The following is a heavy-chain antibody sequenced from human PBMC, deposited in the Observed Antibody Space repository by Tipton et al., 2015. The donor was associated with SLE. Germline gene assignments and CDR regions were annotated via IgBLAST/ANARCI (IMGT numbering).Heavy chain of an antibody. CDR3: ARELAGGAY. CDR2: INSDGSST. Sequence: SLRLSCAASEFTFSNYWMHWVRQGQGKGLVWVSRINSDGSSTSYADSVKGRFTISRDNAKKTLYLQMNSLRAEDTAVHYCARELAGGAYWGQGTLVTVSS. CDR1: EFTFSNYW. D-gene: IGHD3-3*02. J-gene: IGHJ4*02. V-gene: IGHV3-74*01.